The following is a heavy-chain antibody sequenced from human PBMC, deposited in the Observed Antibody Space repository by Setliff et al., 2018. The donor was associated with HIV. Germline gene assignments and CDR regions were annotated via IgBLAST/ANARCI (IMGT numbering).Heavy chain of an antibody. CDR2: INSYDGNT. Sequence: ASVKVSCKASGYTFSSYGISWVRQAPGQGLEWMGWINSYDGNTNYEQKFQGRVTMTTDTSTTSAYLELRSLRPDDTAVYFCATNKLSDAFDVWGPGTMVTVSS. D-gene: IGHD1-1*01. V-gene: IGHV1-18*01. J-gene: IGHJ3*01. CDR3: ATNKLSDAFDV. CDR1: GYTFSSYG.